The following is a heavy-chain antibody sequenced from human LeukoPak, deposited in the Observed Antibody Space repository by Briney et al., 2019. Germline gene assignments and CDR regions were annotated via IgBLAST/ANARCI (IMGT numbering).Heavy chain of an antibody. Sequence: SETLSLTCSVSGASFGTNYWSWIRQAPGKGLEWIGYIYYSGGTNDNPSLKGRVTISADTSKNQFSLNPRSVTAADTAVYYCAKGHGSGTFYRGLFDSWGQGIPVTVSS. CDR2: IYYSGGT. V-gene: IGHV4-59*01. CDR3: AKGHGSGTFYRGLFDS. D-gene: IGHD3-10*01. J-gene: IGHJ4*02. CDR1: GASFGTNY.